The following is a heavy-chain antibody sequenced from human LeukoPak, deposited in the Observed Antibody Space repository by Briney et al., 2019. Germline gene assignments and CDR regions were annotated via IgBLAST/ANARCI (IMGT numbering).Heavy chain of an antibody. CDR1: GGSISSGSYY. V-gene: IGHV4-61*02. D-gene: IGHD2-2*01. CDR3: ARHGIRYATRDY. CDR2: IYTSGST. Sequence: SETLSLTCTVSGGSISSGSYYWSWIRQPAGKGLEWIGRIYTSGSTNYNPSLKSRVTISVDTSKNQFSLKLSSVTAADTAVYYCARHGIRYATRDYWGQGTLVTVSS. J-gene: IGHJ4*02.